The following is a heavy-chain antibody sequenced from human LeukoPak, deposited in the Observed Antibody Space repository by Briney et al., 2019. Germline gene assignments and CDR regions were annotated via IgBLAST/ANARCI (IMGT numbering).Heavy chain of an antibody. V-gene: IGHV4-34*01. D-gene: IGHD2-2*01. Sequence: NPSETLSLTCAVYGGSFSGYYRSWIRQPPGKGLEWIGEINHSGSTNYNPSLKSRVTISVDTSKNQFSLKLSSVTAADTAVYYCARRGADIVVVPAASPFDYWGQGTLVTVSS. CDR3: ARRGADIVVVPAASPFDY. CDR2: INHSGST. J-gene: IGHJ4*02. CDR1: GGSFSGYY.